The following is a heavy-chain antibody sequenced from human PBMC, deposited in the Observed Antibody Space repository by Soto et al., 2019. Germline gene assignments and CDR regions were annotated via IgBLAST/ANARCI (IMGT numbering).Heavy chain of an antibody. J-gene: IGHJ6*02. CDR3: ARDFVLLWFGEQGGMDV. D-gene: IGHD3-10*01. Sequence: GGSMRLSCAASGFTVSSYSMNWVRQAPGKGLEGVSYISSSSSTIYYAASVKGRFTISRDNAKNSLYLQMNSLRAEDTAVYYCARDFVLLWFGEQGGMDVWGQGTTVTVSS. CDR2: ISSSSSTI. V-gene: IGHV3-48*01. CDR1: GFTVSSYS.